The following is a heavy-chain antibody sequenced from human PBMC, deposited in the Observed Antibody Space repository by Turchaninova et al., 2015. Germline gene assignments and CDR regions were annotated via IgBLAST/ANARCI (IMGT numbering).Heavy chain of an antibody. D-gene: IGHD6-13*01. CDR3: ARDLGAGVAAAYDY. CDR1: GYTFTSYA. J-gene: IGHJ4*02. V-gene: IGHV1-3*04. CDR2: GDTANGKT. Sequence: QVLLVPSGAEVTKPGASVKVPCQASGYTFTSYAIHWVRQAPGHRPEGMGWGDTANGKTSYSQRLQGRLTITKDTSARTAYMELSSLRSEDTALYYCARDLGAGVAAAYDYWGQGTLVTVSS.